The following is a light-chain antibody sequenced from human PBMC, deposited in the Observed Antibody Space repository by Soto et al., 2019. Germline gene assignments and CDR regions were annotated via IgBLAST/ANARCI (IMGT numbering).Light chain of an antibody. V-gene: IGLV1-51*02. CDR2: ENN. CDR1: SSNIGNNY. CDR3: GSWENSRSSGV. J-gene: IGLJ2*01. Sequence: QAVVTQPPSMSAAPGQKVTISCSGSSSNIGNNYVSWFQQLPGTAPKLLIYENNKRPSGIPDRFSGSKSGTSATLGITGLQTGVEADYYCGSWENSRSSGVFGGGTKLTVL.